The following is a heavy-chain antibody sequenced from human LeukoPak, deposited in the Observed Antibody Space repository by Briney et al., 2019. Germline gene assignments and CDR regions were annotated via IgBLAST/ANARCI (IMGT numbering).Heavy chain of an antibody. J-gene: IGHJ4*02. D-gene: IGHD3-22*01. Sequence: SETLSLTCTVSGGSISSYYWSCIRQPPGKGLEWIGYIYYSGSTNYNPSLKSRVTISVDTSKNQFSLKLSSVTAADTAVYYCARVLNYYDSSGHDYWGQGTLVTVSS. V-gene: IGHV4-59*01. CDR3: ARVLNYYDSSGHDY. CDR1: GGSISSYY. CDR2: IYYSGST.